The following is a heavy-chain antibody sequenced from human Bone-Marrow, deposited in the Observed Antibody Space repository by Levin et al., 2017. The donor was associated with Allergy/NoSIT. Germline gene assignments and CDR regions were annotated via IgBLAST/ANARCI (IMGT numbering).Heavy chain of an antibody. CDR1: GFTFSGFW. V-gene: IGHV3-74*01. D-gene: IGHD2-2*01. Sequence: GGSLRLSCAASGFTFSGFWMHWVRQVPGKGLVWVSHINSDGSDTNYADSVKGRFTFSRDNAKNTLYLQMNSLRVEDTALYYCARGSCSSTSCLDSWGQGTLVTVSS. J-gene: IGHJ4*02. CDR2: INSDGSDT. CDR3: ARGSCSSTSCLDS.